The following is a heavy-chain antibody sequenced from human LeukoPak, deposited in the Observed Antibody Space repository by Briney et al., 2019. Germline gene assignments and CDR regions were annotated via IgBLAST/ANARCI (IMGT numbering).Heavy chain of an antibody. CDR3: ARHSEGPVNDAFDI. CDR1: GFSFSEYY. V-gene: IGHV3-11*03. CDR2: LSSSGRYT. J-gene: IGHJ3*02. Sequence: GGSLGLSCAASGFSFSEYYMTWIRQAPGKGLEWVSNLSSSGRYTNYADSVRGRFTISRDNAKKSLYLQMNSLRAEDTAVYYCARHSEGPVNDAFDICGQGTKVTVSS. D-gene: IGHD2-2*01.